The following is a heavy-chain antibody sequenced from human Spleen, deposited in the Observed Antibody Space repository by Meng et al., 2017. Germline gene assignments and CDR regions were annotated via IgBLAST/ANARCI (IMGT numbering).Heavy chain of an antibody. Sequence: LVSPSWTLFLTCVVSGCSISIIDWWSWVRQPPGKGLEWIGEIFHSGSTPYNLSLKSRVTISVDKSKNQFSLLVSSVTAADTATYYCARFDISTAGRGDYWGQGTLVTVSS. J-gene: IGHJ4*02. CDR1: GCSISIIDW. CDR3: ARFDISTAGRGDY. D-gene: IGHD3-10*01. CDR2: IFHSGST. V-gene: IGHV4-4*02.